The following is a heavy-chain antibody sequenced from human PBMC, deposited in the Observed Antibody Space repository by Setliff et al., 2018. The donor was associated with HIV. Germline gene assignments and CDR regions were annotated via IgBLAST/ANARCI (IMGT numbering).Heavy chain of an antibody. Sequence: ASVKVSCKASGGTFSSYAISWVRQAPGQGLEWMGWINPNSGGTNYAQKFQGRVTMTRDTSISTAYMELSGLTSDDSAVYYCARYLVVVPVAVGGLDVWGQGTTVNVSS. CDR1: GGTFSSYA. J-gene: IGHJ6*02. CDR3: ARYLVVVPVAVGGLDV. V-gene: IGHV1-2*02. D-gene: IGHD2-2*01. CDR2: INPNSGGT.